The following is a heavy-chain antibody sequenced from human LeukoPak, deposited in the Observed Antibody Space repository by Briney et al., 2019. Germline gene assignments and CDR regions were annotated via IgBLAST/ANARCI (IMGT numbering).Heavy chain of an antibody. CDR2: IYYSGST. CDR1: GGSISSYY. CDR3: ARMATITALDY. Sequence: SETLSLTCTVSGGSISSYYWSWIRQPPGKGLEWIGYIYYSGSTNYNPSLKSRVTISVDTSKNRFSLKLSSVTAADTAVYYCARMATITALDYWGQGTLVTVSS. D-gene: IGHD5-24*01. V-gene: IGHV4-59*01. J-gene: IGHJ4*02.